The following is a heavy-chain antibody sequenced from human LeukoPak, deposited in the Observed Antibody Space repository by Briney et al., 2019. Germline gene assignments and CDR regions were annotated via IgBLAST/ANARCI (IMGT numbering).Heavy chain of an antibody. CDR3: ARTTEGYCRGRSCYSYYYYMDV. V-gene: IGHV4-61*01. D-gene: IGHD2-15*01. CDR2: IHYSGST. Sequence: PSETLSLTCTVSGYSISSGYYWGWIRQPPGKGLEWIGYIHYSGSTHYNPSLKSRVTISVDTSKNQFSLKLSSVTAADTAVYYCARTTEGYCRGRSCYSYYYYMDVWGKGTTVTVSS. J-gene: IGHJ6*03. CDR1: GYSISSGYY.